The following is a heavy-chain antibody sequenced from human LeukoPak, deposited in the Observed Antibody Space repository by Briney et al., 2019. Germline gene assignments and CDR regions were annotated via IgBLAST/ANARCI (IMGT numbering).Heavy chain of an antibody. CDR2: IKSKIDGGTT. V-gene: IGHV3-15*07. CDR1: GFSFSNAW. D-gene: IGHD6-19*01. Sequence: GGSLRLSCAASGFSFSNAWMNWVRQAPGKGLEWVGRIKSKIDGGTTDYAAPVKGRFTTSRGDSKNTLYLQVNSLRAEDTAVYYCAKDNGGQWLVFDYWGQGTLVTVSS. J-gene: IGHJ4*02. CDR3: AKDNGGQWLVFDY.